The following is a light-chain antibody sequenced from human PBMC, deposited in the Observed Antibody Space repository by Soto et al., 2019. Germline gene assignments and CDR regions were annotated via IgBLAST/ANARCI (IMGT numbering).Light chain of an antibody. Sequence: DIQMTQSPSSLSASVGDRVTITCQASQDIRNHLNWYQQKLGRAPQLLIYDASSVETGVPSRFSGSGSGTDFTFTISSLQPEDIATYYCQQYDNLPLTFGGGTKVEIK. CDR1: QDIRNH. CDR3: QQYDNLPLT. V-gene: IGKV1-33*01. CDR2: DAS. J-gene: IGKJ4*01.